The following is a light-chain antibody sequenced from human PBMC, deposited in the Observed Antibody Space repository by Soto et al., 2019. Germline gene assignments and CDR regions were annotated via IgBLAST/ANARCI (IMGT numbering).Light chain of an antibody. J-gene: IGKJ5*01. V-gene: IGKV3-15*01. CDR3: QQYNNWPFT. CDR1: QSVSSN. CDR2: GAS. Sequence: EIVMTQSPATLSVSPGERATLSCRASQSVSSNLAWYQQKPGQAPRLLIYGASTRATGIPARFSGSGSGTDFPLTISSLQYEDFAVYYCQQYNNWPFTFGQGTRLEIK.